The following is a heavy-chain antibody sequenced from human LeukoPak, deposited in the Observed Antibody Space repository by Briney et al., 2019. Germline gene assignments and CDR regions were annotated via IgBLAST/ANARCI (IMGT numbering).Heavy chain of an antibody. CDR3: ARDLGYGDYVFDY. V-gene: IGHV1-2*02. CDR2: INPNSGGT. J-gene: IGHJ4*02. Sequence: ASVKVSCKASEYTFTGYYMHWVRQAPGQGLEWMGWINPNSGGTNYAQKFQGRVTMTRDTSISTAYMELSRLRSDDTAVYYCARDLGYGDYVFDYWGQGTLVTVSS. CDR1: EYTFTGYY. D-gene: IGHD4-17*01.